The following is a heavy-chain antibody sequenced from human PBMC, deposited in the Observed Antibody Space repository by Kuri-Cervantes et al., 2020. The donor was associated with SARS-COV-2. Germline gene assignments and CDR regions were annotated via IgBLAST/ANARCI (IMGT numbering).Heavy chain of an antibody. CDR2: ISSDGKNK. D-gene: IGHD2-21*01. CDR1: GFNFSTTD. V-gene: IGHV3-30*18. Sequence: GGSLRLSCVASGFNFSTTDMHWVRQAPGKGLEGVTFISSDGKNKKCMASGKGRFTISRDNSQNTLHLQMKSLRDEDTAIYYCANDRACVHDFWGQGTLVTVSS. J-gene: IGHJ4*02. CDR3: ANDRACVHDF.